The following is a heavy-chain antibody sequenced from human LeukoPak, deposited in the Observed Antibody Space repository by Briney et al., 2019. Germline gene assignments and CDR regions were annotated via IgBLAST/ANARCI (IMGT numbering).Heavy chain of an antibody. D-gene: IGHD3-22*01. Sequence: SETLSLTCAVYGGSFSGYYWSWIRQPPGKGLEWIGEINHSGSTNYNPSLKSRVTISVDTSKNQFSLKLSSVTAADTAVYYCARGDLYYYDSSGYYYESYYGMDVWGQGTTVTVSS. J-gene: IGHJ6*02. CDR1: GGSFSGYY. V-gene: IGHV4-34*01. CDR3: ARGDLYYYDSSGYYYESYYGMDV. CDR2: INHSGST.